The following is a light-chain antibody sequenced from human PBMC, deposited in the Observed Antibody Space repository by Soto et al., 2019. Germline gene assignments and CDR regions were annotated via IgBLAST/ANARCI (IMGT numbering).Light chain of an antibody. CDR1: SSDVGGYNY. J-gene: IGLJ3*02. CDR2: DVS. Sequence: QSALTQPRSVSGSPGQSVTISCTGTSSDVGGYNYVSWYQQHPGKAPKLMIYDVSKWPSGVPDRFSGSKSGNTASLTISGLQAEDEADYYCCSYAGNSLWVFGGGPKLTVL. V-gene: IGLV2-11*01. CDR3: CSYAGNSLWV.